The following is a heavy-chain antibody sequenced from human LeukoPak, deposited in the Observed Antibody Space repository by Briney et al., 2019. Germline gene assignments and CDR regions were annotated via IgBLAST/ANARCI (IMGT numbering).Heavy chain of an antibody. J-gene: IGHJ4*02. D-gene: IGHD5-12*01. Sequence: GGSLRLSCAASEFTFSSYWMNWVRQAPGKGLEWVANIKQDGSETYYVGSVKGRFTISRDNAKNSLYLQMNSLRAEDTAVYYCAREVYSGYDYWGQGTLVSVSS. CDR2: IKQDGSET. V-gene: IGHV3-7*01. CDR3: AREVYSGYDY. CDR1: EFTFSSYW.